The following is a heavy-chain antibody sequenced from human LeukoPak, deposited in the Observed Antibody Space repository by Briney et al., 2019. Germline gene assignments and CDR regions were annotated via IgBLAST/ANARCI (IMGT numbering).Heavy chain of an antibody. CDR1: GYTFTGYY. Sequence: GASVKVSCKASGYTFTGYYMHWVRQAPGQGLEWMGWINPNSGGTNYAQKFQGRVTMTRDTSISTAYMELSRLRSEDTAVYYCARDKAIAAAGTEFDYWGQGTLVTVSS. CDR2: INPNSGGT. J-gene: IGHJ4*02. V-gene: IGHV1-2*02. D-gene: IGHD6-13*01. CDR3: ARDKAIAAAGTEFDY.